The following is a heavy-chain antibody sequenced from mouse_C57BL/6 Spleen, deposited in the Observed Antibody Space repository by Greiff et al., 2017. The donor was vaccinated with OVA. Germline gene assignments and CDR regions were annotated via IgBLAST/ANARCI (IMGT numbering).Heavy chain of an antibody. Sequence: VQLQQSGAELVRPGASVKLSCKASGYTFTDYYINWVKQRPGQGLEWIARIYPGSGNTYYNEKFKGKATLTAEKSSSTAYMQLSSLTSEDSAVYFCARSVLVHYFDYWGQGTTLTVSS. J-gene: IGHJ2*01. V-gene: IGHV1-76*01. CDR3: ARSVLVHYFDY. CDR1: GYTFTDYY. CDR2: IYPGSGNT. D-gene: IGHD2-2*01.